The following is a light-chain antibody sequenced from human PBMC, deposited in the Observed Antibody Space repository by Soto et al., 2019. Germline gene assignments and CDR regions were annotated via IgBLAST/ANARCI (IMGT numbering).Light chain of an antibody. CDR2: EVS. V-gene: IGLV2-8*01. CDR3: SSFAGNNNVV. J-gene: IGLJ2*01. CDR1: SSDVGGYNY. Sequence: QSALTQPPSASGSPGQSVTISCTGTSSDVGGYNYVSWYQQHPGKAPKLMISEVSKRPSGVPDRFSGSKSGNTASLTVSGRQAEDEADYYCSSFAGNNNVVFGGGTTLTVL.